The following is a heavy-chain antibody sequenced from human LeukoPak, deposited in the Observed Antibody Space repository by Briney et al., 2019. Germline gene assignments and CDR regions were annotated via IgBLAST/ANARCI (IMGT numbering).Heavy chain of an antibody. V-gene: IGHV5-51*01. D-gene: IGHD3-9*01. J-gene: IGHJ4*02. Sequence: GQSLNISCKGSGYSFTSYWIGWVRQLPAKGLEWMGIIYPGDSDTRYSPSFQGQVTISAAKSISTAYLQWSTLKASDTAMYYCARLHDILTGYCHFDYWGQGTLVTVSS. CDR1: GYSFTSYW. CDR2: IYPGDSDT. CDR3: ARLHDILTGYCHFDY.